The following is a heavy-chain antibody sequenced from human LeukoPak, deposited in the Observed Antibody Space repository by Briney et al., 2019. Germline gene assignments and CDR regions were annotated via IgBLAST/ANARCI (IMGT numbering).Heavy chain of an antibody. CDR3: ARGKFLHGMDV. V-gene: IGHV3-21*01. CDR2: ISSSSSYI. Sequence: GESLRLSCAASGFTFSSYSMNWVRQAPGKGLEWVSSISSSSSYIYYADSVKGRFTISRDNAKNTLYLQMNSLRAEDTAVYYCARGKFLHGMDVWGQGTTVTVSS. CDR1: GFTFSSYS. J-gene: IGHJ6*02.